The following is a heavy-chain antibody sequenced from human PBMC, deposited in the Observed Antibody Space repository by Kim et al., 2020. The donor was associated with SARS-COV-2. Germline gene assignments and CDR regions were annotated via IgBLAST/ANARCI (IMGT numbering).Heavy chain of an antibody. CDR3: ARNSGYYVHDY. J-gene: IGHJ4*02. CDR2: T. D-gene: IGHD5-12*01. V-gene: IGHV4-4*09. Sequence: TNYNPTLNRRVTILVDTSKNQFSLKLSSVTAADTAVYFCARNSGYYVHDYWGQGTLVTVSS.